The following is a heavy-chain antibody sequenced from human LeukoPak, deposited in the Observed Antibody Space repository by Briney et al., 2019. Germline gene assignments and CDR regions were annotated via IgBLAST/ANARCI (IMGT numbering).Heavy chain of an antibody. CDR2: IYPGDSDT. CDR1: GYSFSTYW. Sequence: KPGESLKISCKASGYSFSTYWIGWVRQMPGKGLEWMGIIYPGDSDTRYSPSFQGQVTISADKSISTAYLQWSSLKASDTAMYYCASHGSGSSLPGEYWGQGTLVTVSS. V-gene: IGHV5-51*01. CDR3: ASHGSGSSLPGEY. J-gene: IGHJ4*02. D-gene: IGHD3-10*01.